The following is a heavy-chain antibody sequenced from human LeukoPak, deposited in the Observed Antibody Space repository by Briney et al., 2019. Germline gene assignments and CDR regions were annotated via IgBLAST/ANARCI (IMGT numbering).Heavy chain of an antibody. V-gene: IGHV5-10-1*01. Sequence: GESLKISCKGSGYSFTNYGISWVRQMPGKGLEWMGRIDPSGSYSNYGPSFQGHVTISADRSISTAYLQWRSLKASDTAMYYCARQLDYYDKRDYWGQGTLVTVAS. CDR3: ARQLDYYDKRDY. D-gene: IGHD3-22*01. CDR1: GYSFTNYG. CDR2: IDPSGSYS. J-gene: IGHJ4*02.